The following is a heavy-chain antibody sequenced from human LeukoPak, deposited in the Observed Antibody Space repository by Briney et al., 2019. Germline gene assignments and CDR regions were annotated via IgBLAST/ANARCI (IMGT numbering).Heavy chain of an antibody. CDR1: GDSISSGTYY. CDR2: IHTSGST. CDR3: ARGPAATELWLDYFDY. J-gene: IGHJ4*02. V-gene: IGHV4-61*02. D-gene: IGHD3-10*01. Sequence: SETLSLTCTVSGDSISSGTYYWSWLRQPAGKGLEWIGRIHTSGSTNYNPSLKSRVTISLDTSKNQFSLKVTSVTAADTAVYYCARGPAATELWLDYFDYWGQGTLVTVSS.